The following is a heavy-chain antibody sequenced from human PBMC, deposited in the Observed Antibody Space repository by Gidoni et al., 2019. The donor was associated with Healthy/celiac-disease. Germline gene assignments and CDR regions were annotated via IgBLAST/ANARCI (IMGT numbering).Heavy chain of an antibody. V-gene: IGHV4-4*07. J-gene: IGHJ3*02. CDR3: ARARVGATPTDAFDI. D-gene: IGHD1-26*01. Sequence: QVQLQESGPGLVKPSETLSLTCTVSGGSISSYYCIWIRQPAGKGLEWMGRIYPSGRTNSNPSLKSRVTMSVDTSKNQFSLKLSSVTAADTAVYYCARARVGATPTDAFDIWGQGTMVTVSS. CDR1: GGSISSYY. CDR2: IYPSGRT.